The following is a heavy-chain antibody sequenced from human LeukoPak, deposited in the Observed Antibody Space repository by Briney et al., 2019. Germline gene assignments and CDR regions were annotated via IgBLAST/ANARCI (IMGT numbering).Heavy chain of an antibody. V-gene: IGHV3-23*01. Sequence: GGSLRLSCAASGFTFNNYAMNWVRQAPGKGLEWVSSISGGGGTTYYADSAKGRFTISRDNSQNTLYLQMNSLRAEDTAAYYCARDYADYVGYFFFDYWGQGTLVTVSS. CDR3: ARDYADYVGYFFFDY. D-gene: IGHD4-17*01. CDR2: ISGGGGTT. J-gene: IGHJ4*02. CDR1: GFTFNNYA.